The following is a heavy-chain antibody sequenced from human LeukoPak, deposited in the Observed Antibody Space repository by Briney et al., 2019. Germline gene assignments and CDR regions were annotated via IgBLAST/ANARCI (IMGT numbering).Heavy chain of an antibody. CDR1: GFTFSGNG. CDR3: ASDIPSAKAFDY. J-gene: IGHJ4*02. Sequence: GGSLRLSCAASGFTFSGNGMHRVRQAPGKGPEWVSFIRYDGSTKSYADSVEGRFTISRDNAKNTMYLEMISLRTEDTAVCYCASDIPSAKAFDYWGQGTLVTVSS. V-gene: IGHV3-30*02. CDR2: IRYDGSTK.